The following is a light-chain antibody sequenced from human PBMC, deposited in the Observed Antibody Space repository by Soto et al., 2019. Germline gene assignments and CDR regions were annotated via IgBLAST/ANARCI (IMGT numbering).Light chain of an antibody. J-gene: IGKJ1*01. CDR3: QQTYSVPPT. CDR1: QIISTY. Sequence: DIQMTQSPSSLSASVGDRVTITCRASQIISTYLNWYQQRAGLAPRLLIYAASSLQSGVPPRFSGSGSGTDFTLTISSLQPEDFATYFCQQTYSVPPTFGQGTKV. CDR2: AAS. V-gene: IGKV1-39*01.